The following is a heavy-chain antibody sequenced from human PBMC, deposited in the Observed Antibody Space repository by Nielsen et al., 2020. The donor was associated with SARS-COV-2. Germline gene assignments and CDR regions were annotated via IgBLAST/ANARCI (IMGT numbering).Heavy chain of an antibody. CDR2: IRSKANIYAT. CDR3: TRVNPTSGSWFDAFDI. V-gene: IGHV3-73*01. J-gene: IGHJ3*02. Sequence: GGSLRLSCAASGFTFSGSTMHWVRQASGKGLEWVGRIRSKANIYATAYAASVKARFIISRDDSKNTAYLLMNSLKIDDTAVYYCTRVNPTSGSWFDAFDIWGQGTLVTVSS. D-gene: IGHD6-25*01. CDR1: GFTFSGST.